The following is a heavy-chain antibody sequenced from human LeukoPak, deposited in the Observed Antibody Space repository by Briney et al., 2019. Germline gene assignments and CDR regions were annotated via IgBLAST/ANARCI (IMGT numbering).Heavy chain of an antibody. D-gene: IGHD3-22*01. V-gene: IGHV3-21*01. Sequence: GGSLRPSCAASGFTLSSYSMNWVRQAPGKGLEWVSSISSSSYIYYADSVKGRFTISRDNAKNSLYLQMNSLRAEDTAVYYCAREGSSGPDYWGQGTLVAVSS. CDR2: ISSSSYI. CDR3: AREGSSGPDY. J-gene: IGHJ4*02. CDR1: GFTLSSYS.